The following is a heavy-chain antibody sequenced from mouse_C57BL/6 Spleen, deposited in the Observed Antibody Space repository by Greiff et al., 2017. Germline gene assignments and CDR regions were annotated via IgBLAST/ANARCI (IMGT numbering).Heavy chain of an antibody. CDR1: GFNIKDDY. CDR3: STSQLRHAIEY. CDR2: IDPENGDT. J-gene: IGHJ4*01. V-gene: IGHV14-4*01. Sequence: SGAELVRPGASVKLSCTASGFNIKDDYMHWVKQRPEQGLEWIGWIDPENGDTEYASKFQGKATMTADTSSNTAYLQLSSLPSEDTAVSYGSTSQLRHAIEYWGQGTSVTVSS. D-gene: IGHD3-3*01.